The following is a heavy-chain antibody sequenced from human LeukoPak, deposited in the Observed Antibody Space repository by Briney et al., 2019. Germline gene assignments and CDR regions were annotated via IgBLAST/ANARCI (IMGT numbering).Heavy chain of an antibody. V-gene: IGHV1-46*01. CDR3: ARLGYCGSTSCQ. CDR2: INPSGGST. J-gene: IGHJ4*02. CDR1: GYTFTSYP. D-gene: IGHD2-2*03. Sequence: ASVKVSCKASGYTFTSYPVHWVRQAPGQGLEWMGIINPSGGSTNHAQKFQGRVTMTRDTSTSTVYMELSSLRSDDTAVYYCARLGYCGSTSCQWGQGTLVT.